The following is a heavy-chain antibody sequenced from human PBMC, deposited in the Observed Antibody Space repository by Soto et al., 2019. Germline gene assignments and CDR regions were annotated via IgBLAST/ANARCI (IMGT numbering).Heavy chain of an antibody. Sequence: ASVKGSCKVSGYTLTELSMHWVRQAPGKGLEWMGGFDPEDGETTYAQKFQGRVTMTEDTSTDTAYMELSSLRSEDTAVDYCGTIPDYGDYVPHAPWGQRSLVPVSS. CDR3: GTIPDYGDYVPHAP. CDR1: GYTLTELS. D-gene: IGHD4-17*01. CDR2: FDPEDGET. J-gene: IGHJ5*02. V-gene: IGHV1-24*01.